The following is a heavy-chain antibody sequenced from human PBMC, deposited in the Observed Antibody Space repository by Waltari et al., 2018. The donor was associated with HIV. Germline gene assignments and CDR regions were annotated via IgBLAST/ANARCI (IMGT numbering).Heavy chain of an antibody. J-gene: IGHJ4*02. CDR3: AREALYDSSGYYFDY. Sequence: EVQLVESGGGLVQPGGSLRLSCSASGFTFTNYWMTWVRQAPGKGLEWVDNIKQDESEKYYVDSVKGRFTISRDNAKNSLFLQMNSLRAEDTAVYYCAREALYDSSGYYFDYWGQGTLVTVSS. V-gene: IGHV3-7*01. D-gene: IGHD3-22*01. CDR2: IKQDESEK. CDR1: GFTFTNYW.